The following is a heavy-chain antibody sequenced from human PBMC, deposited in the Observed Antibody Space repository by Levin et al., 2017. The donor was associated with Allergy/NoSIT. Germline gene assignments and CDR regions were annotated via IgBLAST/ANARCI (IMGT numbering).Heavy chain of an antibody. J-gene: IGHJ6*02. CDR1: GFTFDDYA. D-gene: IGHD5-18*01. V-gene: IGHV3-43D*03. CDR3: AKDNTAMVIHHGMDV. CDR2: ISWDGGST. Sequence: ESLKISCAASGFTFDDYAMHWVRQAPGKGLEWVSLISWDGGSTYYADSVKGRFTISRDNSKNSLYLQMNSLRAEDTALYYCAKDNTAMVIHHGMDVWGQGTTVTVSS.